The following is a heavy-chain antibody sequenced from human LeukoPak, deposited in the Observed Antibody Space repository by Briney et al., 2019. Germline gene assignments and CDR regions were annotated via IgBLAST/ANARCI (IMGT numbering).Heavy chain of an antibody. Sequence: GGSLRLSCAASGFTFSSYSMNWVRQAPGKGLEWVSSISSSSSYIYYADSVKGRFTISRDNAKNSLYLQMNSLRDEDTAVYYWARGGGGDIGLMVYAWYFDYWGQGTLVTVSS. CDR3: ARGGGGDIGLMVYAWYFDY. CDR2: ISSSSSYI. CDR1: GFTFSSYS. V-gene: IGHV3-21*01. J-gene: IGHJ4*02. D-gene: IGHD2-8*01.